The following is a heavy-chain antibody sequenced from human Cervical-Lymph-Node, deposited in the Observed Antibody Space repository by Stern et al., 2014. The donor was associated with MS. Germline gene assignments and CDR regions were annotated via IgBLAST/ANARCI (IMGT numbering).Heavy chain of an antibody. Sequence: QLVQSGAEVKKPGSSVKVSCKASGGTFTTHPITWVRQAPGQGLEWMGGIIPFLNTANYAQKFQGRITITADKSTGTTYMKISSLRSDDTAVYFCASSLVASGHWGQGTLVIVS. CDR2: IIPFLNTA. V-gene: IGHV1-69*06. D-gene: IGHD2-8*02. CDR3: ASSLVASGH. CDR1: GGTFTTHP. J-gene: IGHJ4*02.